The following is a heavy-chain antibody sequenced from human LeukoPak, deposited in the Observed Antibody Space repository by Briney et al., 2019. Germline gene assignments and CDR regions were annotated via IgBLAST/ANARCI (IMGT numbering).Heavy chain of an antibody. CDR2: IKQDGSEK. D-gene: IGHD3-22*01. CDR1: GFTFSSYW. V-gene: IGHV3-7*02. J-gene: IGHJ4*02. Sequence: PGGSLRLSCAASGFTFSSYWMSWVRQAPGKGLEWVANIKQDGSEKYYVDSVKGRFTISRDNAKNSLYLQMNSLRAEDTAVYYCAKRGYYYDSSGYYSRTYFDYWGQGTLVIVSS. CDR3: AKRGYYYDSSGYYSRTYFDY.